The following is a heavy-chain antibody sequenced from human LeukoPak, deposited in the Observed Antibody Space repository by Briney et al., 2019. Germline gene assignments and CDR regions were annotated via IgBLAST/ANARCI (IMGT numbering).Heavy chain of an antibody. CDR3: ARGLGGSSGWYANY. D-gene: IGHD6-19*01. J-gene: IGHJ4*02. CDR2: INHSGST. CDR1: GGSFSGYH. V-gene: IGHV4-34*01. Sequence: SETLSLTCAVYGGSFSGYHWSWIRQPPGKGLEWIGEINHSGSTNYNPSLKSRVTISVDTSKNQFSLKLSSVTAADTAVYYCARGLGGSSGWYANYWGQGTLVTVSS.